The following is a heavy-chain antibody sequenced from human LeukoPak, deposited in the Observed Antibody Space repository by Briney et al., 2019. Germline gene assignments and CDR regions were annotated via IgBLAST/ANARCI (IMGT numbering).Heavy chain of an antibody. CDR3: ARGVVGATVDAFDI. Sequence: SETLSLTCTVSGGSISSGDYYWSWIRQPPGKGLEWIGYIYYSGSTYYNPSLKSRVTISVDTSENQFSLKLSSVTAADTAVYYCARGVVGATVDAFDIWGQGTMVTVSS. V-gene: IGHV4-30-4*08. CDR2: IYYSGST. J-gene: IGHJ3*02. CDR1: GGSISSGDYY. D-gene: IGHD1-26*01.